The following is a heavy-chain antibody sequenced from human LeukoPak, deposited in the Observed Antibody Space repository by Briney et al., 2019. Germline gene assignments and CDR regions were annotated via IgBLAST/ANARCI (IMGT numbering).Heavy chain of an antibody. CDR1: GYTLTELS. Sequence: ASVKVSCKVSGYTLTELSMHWVRQAPGKGLEWMGGFDPEDGETIYAQKFQGRVTMTEDTSTDTAYMELSGLRSEDTAVYYCATRKIGTDYYYGMDVWGQGTTVTVSS. J-gene: IGHJ6*02. CDR2: FDPEDGET. V-gene: IGHV1-24*01. CDR3: ATRKIGTDYYYGMDV.